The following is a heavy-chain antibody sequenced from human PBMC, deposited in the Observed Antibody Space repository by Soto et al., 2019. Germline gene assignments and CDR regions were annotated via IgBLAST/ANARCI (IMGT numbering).Heavy chain of an antibody. Sequence: QLQLVQSGAEVREPGSSVKVSCKASGGTFSSYTVIWVRQAPGQGLEWMGGITPTLNIAKYAEKFQGRVTITADESTSTVNMHLSSLRSEDTAVYVCARRYYSGRNPSSFDWWGQGTLVAVSP. CDR2: ITPTLNIA. J-gene: IGHJ4*02. CDR1: GGTFSSYT. CDR3: ARRYYSGRNPSSFDW. V-gene: IGHV1-69*01. D-gene: IGHD1-26*01.